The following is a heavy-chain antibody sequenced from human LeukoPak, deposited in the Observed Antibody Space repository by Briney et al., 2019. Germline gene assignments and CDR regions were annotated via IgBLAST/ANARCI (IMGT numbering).Heavy chain of an antibody. J-gene: IGHJ4*02. CDR2: IHYRGTT. V-gene: IGHV4-59*13. Sequence: PETLSLTCSVSGASINSYYWNWIRQSPGKGLEWLGNIHYRGTTNYNPSLKSRVTLSLDSSKSQFALKVTSVTAADTAVYYCARDEFGDFQGFDYWGQGTRVTVSS. D-gene: IGHD4-17*01. CDR3: ARDEFGDFQGFDY. CDR1: GASINSYY.